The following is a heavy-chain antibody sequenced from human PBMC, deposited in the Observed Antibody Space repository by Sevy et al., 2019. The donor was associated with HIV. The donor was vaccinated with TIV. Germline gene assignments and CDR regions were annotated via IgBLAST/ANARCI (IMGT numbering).Heavy chain of an antibody. V-gene: IGHV3-30*03. CDR3: ATAYSGSYSHSYLYAPDV. J-gene: IGHJ6*02. Sequence: GGSLRLCCIGSGFSFSYYGIHWVRQSPGKGLDWVALISHDGINEYYADSVKGRFTISRDNSKNTVYLEMNSLRNEATAIYFCATAYSGSYSHSYLYAPDVWGQGPTVTVPS. CDR1: GFSFSYYG. D-gene: IGHD1-26*01. CDR2: ISHDGINE.